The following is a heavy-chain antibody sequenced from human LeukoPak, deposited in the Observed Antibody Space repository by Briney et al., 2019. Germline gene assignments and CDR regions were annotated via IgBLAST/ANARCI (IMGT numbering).Heavy chain of an antibody. CDR1: GVTFSTYT. Sequence: GGSLRLSCAASGVTFSTYTMSWVRRTPGNGLEWVSSITNGGGTIYSADSVKGRFTNSTDNSKNTLYLQMKSLRAEDTAVYYCAKDPPILRWSFDYWGQGTLVTVSS. J-gene: IGHJ4*02. V-gene: IGHV3-23*01. D-gene: IGHD4-23*01. CDR3: AKDPPILRWSFDY. CDR2: ITNGGGTI.